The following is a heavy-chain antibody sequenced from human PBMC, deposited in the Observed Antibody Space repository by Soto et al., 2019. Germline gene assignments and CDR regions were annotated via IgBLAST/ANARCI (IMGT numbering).Heavy chain of an antibody. Sequence: PSETLSLICTVSGGSISSYYWSWIRQPAGKGLEWIGRIYTSGSTNYNPSLKSRVTMSVDTSKNQFSLKLSSVTAADTAVYYCARDTGDFWSGYQFEYWGQGTLVTVS. D-gene: IGHD3-3*01. J-gene: IGHJ4*02. CDR1: GGSISSYY. CDR2: IYTSGST. V-gene: IGHV4-4*07. CDR3: ARDTGDFWSGYQFEY.